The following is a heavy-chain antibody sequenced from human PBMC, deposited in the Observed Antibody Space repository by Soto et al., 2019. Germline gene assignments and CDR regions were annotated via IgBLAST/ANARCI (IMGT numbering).Heavy chain of an antibody. Sequence: XGPRIPASSGFGFSFTCTDVHWVRHCTGKCLYWVSASVTAGATYYPGSVKVGFTITRENAKNSLYLQMNSLRAGDTAVYYCASRGGPEPITMIVVVIMSLLGFASSWGQRTLVTVSS. J-gene: IGHJ5*02. CDR1: GFSFTCTD. CDR3: ASRGGPEPITMIVVVIMSLLGFASS. V-gene: IGHV3-13*01. D-gene: IGHD3-22*01. CDR2: SVTAGAT.